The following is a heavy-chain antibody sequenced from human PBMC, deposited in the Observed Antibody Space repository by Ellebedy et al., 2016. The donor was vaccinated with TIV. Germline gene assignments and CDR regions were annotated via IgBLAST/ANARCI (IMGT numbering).Heavy chain of an antibody. J-gene: IGHJ4*02. V-gene: IGHV1-18*01. CDR3: ARHRIAAAGNYLVY. CDR2: ISAYNGNT. D-gene: IGHD6-13*01. Sequence: ASVKVSXXASGYTFTSYGISWVRQAPGQGLEWMGWISAYNGNTNYAQKLQGRVTMTTDTSTSTAYMELRSLRSDDTAVYYCARHRIAAAGNYLVYWGQGTLVTVSS. CDR1: GYTFTSYG.